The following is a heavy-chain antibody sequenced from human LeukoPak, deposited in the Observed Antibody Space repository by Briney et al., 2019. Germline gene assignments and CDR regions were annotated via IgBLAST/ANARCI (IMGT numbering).Heavy chain of an antibody. CDR3: ARRRYYGSGSLYFDY. D-gene: IGHD3-10*01. CDR2: IYYSGST. J-gene: IGHJ4*02. Sequence: PSETLSLTCTVSGGSISSSSYCWGWLRQPPGKGLEWIGSIYYSGSTYYNPSLKSRVTISVDTSKNQFSLKLSSVTAADTAVYYCARRRYYGSGSLYFDYWGQGTLVTVSS. V-gene: IGHV4-39*01. CDR1: GGSISSSSYC.